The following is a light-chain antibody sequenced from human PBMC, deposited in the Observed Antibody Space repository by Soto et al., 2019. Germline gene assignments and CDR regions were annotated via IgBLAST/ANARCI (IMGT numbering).Light chain of an antibody. V-gene: IGLV1-44*01. CDR3: AAWDDSLNGYV. J-gene: IGLJ1*01. CDR1: SYNIGSNT. Sequence: QSVLTQPPSASGTPGQRVTISCSGNSYNIGSNTVNWYQQLPGTAPKLLIYSDNQRPSGVPDRFSGSKSGTSASLAISGFQSEDEADYYCAAWDDSLNGYVFGTGTKVTVL. CDR2: SDN.